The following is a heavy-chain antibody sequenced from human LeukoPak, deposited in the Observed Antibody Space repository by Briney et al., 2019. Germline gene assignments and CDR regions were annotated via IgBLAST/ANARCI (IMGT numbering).Heavy chain of an antibody. CDR1: GFTFSSYG. D-gene: IGHD5-12*01. V-gene: IGHV3-30*02. CDR2: IRYDGSNK. CDR3: ADSGYDYSCFDY. J-gene: IGHJ4*02. Sequence: GGSLRLSCAASGFTFSSYGMHWVRRAPGKGLEWVAFIRYDGSNKYYADSVKGRFTISRDNSKNTLYLQMNSLRAEDTAVYYCADSGYDYSCFDYWGQGTLVTVSS.